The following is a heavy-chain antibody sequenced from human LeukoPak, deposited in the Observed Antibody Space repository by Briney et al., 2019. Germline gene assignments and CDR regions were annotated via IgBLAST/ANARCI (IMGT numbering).Heavy chain of an antibody. D-gene: IGHD2-2*01. Sequence: ASVKVSCKASGYSFTGYYMHWVPQAPGQGLEWMGWINPNSGGTNYAQKFQGRVTMTRDTSISTAYMELSRLRSDDTAVYYCARGEVGYCSSTSCDYYYYMDVWGKGTTVTVSS. V-gene: IGHV1-2*02. CDR1: GYSFTGYY. CDR3: ARGEVGYCSSTSCDYYYYMDV. J-gene: IGHJ6*03. CDR2: INPNSGGT.